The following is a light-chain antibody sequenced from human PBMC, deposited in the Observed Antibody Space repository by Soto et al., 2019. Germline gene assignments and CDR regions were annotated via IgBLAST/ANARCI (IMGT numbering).Light chain of an antibody. CDR3: FSYAGSYTVGV. V-gene: IGLV2-11*01. CDR2: DVI. Sequence: QSALTQPRSVSGSPGQSVTISCTGTSSDVGGYNFVSWYQHHPGKAPKLIIYDVIKRPSGVPDRFSGSKSGNTASLTISGRQAEDEADYYCFSYAGSYTVGVFGGGTKLTVL. J-gene: IGLJ2*01. CDR1: SSDVGGYNF.